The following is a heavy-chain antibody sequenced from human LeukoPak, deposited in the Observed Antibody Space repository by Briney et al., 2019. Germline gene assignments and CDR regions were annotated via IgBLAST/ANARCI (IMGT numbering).Heavy chain of an antibody. CDR3: ARSMSRLRYFDWSTAPAYYYYGMDV. D-gene: IGHD3-9*01. V-gene: IGHV1-2*02. Sequence: ASVKVSCKASGYTFTGYYMHWVRQAPGQGLEWMGWINPNSGGTNYAQKFQGRVTMTRDTSISTAYMELSRLRSADTAVYYCARSMSRLRYFDWSTAPAYYYYGMDVWGQGTTVTVSS. CDR1: GYTFTGYY. CDR2: INPNSGGT. J-gene: IGHJ6*02.